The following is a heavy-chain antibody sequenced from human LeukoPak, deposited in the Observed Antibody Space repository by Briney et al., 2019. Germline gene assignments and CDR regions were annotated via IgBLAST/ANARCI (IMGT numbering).Heavy chain of an antibody. CDR1: GFTFSSYW. CDR3: ARAFGIAVAGSWFDP. D-gene: IGHD6-19*01. V-gene: IGHV3-74*03. J-gene: IGHJ5*02. CDR2: INSDGSSI. Sequence: GGSLRLSCAASGFTFSSYWMHWVRQDPGKGLVWVSRINSDGSSITYADSVKGRFTISRDNAKNTLYLQMNSLRAEDTAVYYCARAFGIAVAGSWFDPWGQGTLVTVSS.